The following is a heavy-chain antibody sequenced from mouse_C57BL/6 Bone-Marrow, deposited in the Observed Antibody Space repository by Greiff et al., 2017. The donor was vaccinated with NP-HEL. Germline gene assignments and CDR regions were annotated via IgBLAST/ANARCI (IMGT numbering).Heavy chain of an antibody. D-gene: IGHD2-10*01. J-gene: IGHJ3*01. V-gene: IGHV5-2*01. Sequence: DVKLVESGGGLVQPGESLKLSCESNEYEFPSHDMAWVRKTPEQRLELVAAINSDGGSTYYPDTMERRFIITIDNTKKTLYLQMSSLMSEDTACDYCARPYYGIWFAYWGQGTLVTVAA. CDR3: ARPYYGIWFAY. CDR2: INSDGGST. CDR1: EYEFPSHD.